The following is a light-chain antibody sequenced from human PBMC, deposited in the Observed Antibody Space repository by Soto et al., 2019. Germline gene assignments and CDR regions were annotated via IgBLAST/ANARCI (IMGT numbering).Light chain of an antibody. CDR3: CSYATSSAYV. CDR2: EGS. J-gene: IGLJ1*01. V-gene: IGLV2-23*01. CDR1: SSDVGSYNL. Sequence: QSVLTQPASVSGSPGQSITISCTGTSSDVGSYNLVSWYQHHPDKTPKLIIYEGSRRPSGVSNRFSGSKSGNTASLTISGLLAEDEADYYCCSYATSSAYVFGRGTKVTVL.